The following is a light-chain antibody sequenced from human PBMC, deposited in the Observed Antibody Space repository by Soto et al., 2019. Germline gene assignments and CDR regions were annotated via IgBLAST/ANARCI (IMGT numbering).Light chain of an antibody. CDR2: DAS. CDR3: QQYGSSPWT. CDR1: QSVSSSY. V-gene: IGKV3-20*01. J-gene: IGKJ1*01. Sequence: EIVLTQSPGTLSLSPGERATLSCRASQSVSSSYLAWSQQKSGQPPRLLIYDASSRATRIPDRFSGSGSGTDFTLTISRLEPEDFAGYYCQQYGSSPWTFGQGTKVEIK.